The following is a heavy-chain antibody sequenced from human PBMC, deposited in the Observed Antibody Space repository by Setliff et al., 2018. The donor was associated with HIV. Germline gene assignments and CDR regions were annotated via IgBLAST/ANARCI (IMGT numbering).Heavy chain of an antibody. J-gene: IGHJ5*02. CDR1: GGSFSGYC. Sequence: PSETLSLTCAVYGGSFSGYCWSWIRQPPGKGLEWIGEINHSGRTKYNPSLKSRVTTSVDTSKNQFSLRLSSVTAADTAVYYCATEFGPVLDWFDPWGQGTLVTVSS. D-gene: IGHD3-10*01. CDR2: INHSGRT. V-gene: IGHV4-34*01. CDR3: ATEFGPVLDWFDP.